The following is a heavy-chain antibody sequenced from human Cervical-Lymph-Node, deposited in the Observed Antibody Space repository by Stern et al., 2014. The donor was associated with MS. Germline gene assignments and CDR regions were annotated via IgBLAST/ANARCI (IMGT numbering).Heavy chain of an antibody. V-gene: IGHV1-46*01. CDR2: INPSGGST. J-gene: IGHJ6*02. CDR3: AREVAGHRLGMMDV. D-gene: IGHD6-19*01. CDR1: GYTFISYY. Sequence: QAQLVQSGTEVKTPGASVKLSCKASGYTFISYYIHWVRQAPGQGLELMGIINPSGGSTGYAQKFQGRVTMTRDTSASTVSMELSSLRSEDTAVYYCAREVAGHRLGMMDVWGQGTSVTVSS.